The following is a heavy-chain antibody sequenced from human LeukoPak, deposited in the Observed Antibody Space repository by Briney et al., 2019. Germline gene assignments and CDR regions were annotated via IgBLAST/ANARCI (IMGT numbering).Heavy chain of an antibody. V-gene: IGHV3-7*01. CDR3: ARAGRGYSYGPADSLDY. J-gene: IGHJ4*02. D-gene: IGHD5-18*01. CDR1: GFTFSSYW. CDR2: IKQDGSGK. Sequence: GGSLRLSCAASGFTFSSYWMSWVRQAPGKGLEWVANIKQDGSGKYYVDSVKGRFTISRDNAKNSLYLQMNSLRAEDTAVYYCARAGRGYSYGPADSLDYWGQGTLVTVSS.